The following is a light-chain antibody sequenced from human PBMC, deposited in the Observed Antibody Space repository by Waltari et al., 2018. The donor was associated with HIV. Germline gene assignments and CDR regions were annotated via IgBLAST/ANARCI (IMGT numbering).Light chain of an antibody. Sequence: EIVLTQSPGTLSLSPGARATLSSRASQIVSSSHLAWYQHEPGQPPRLLTDGSSSRATGIPDRFSGSGSGTDFTLTISRLEPEDFAVYHCQQYGSSPPGTFGQGTKLEIK. CDR3: QQYGSSPPGT. J-gene: IGKJ2*02. CDR2: GSS. CDR1: QIVSSSH. V-gene: IGKV3-20*01.